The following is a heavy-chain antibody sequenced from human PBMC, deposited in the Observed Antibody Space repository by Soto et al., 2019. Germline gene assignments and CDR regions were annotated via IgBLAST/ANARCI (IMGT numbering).Heavy chain of an antibody. CDR3: ATNQADSSSWYPHNYFYYGLDV. CDR1: GGSISSSSYY. V-gene: IGHV4-39*01. Sequence: SETLSRTCTASGGSISSSSYYWGWSPQPPGKELARTGSIYYSGSTYYNPSLKSRVTISVDTSKSQFSLKPSSVIAADMASNSCATNQADSSSWYPHNYFYYGLDVWHHGTTAAVS. J-gene: IGHJ6*02. CDR2: IYYSGST. D-gene: IGHD6-13*01.